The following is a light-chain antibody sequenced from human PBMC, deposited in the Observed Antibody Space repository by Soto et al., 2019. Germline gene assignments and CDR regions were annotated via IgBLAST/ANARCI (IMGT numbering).Light chain of an antibody. CDR1: SGHSSYA. Sequence: QSVLTQSPSASASLGASVKLTCTLSSGHSSYAIAWHQQQPEKGPRYLMKLNSDGSHSKGDGIPDRFSGSSSGAERYLTISSLHSEDESEYYCQAWDSGTVVFGGGTKLTVL. V-gene: IGLV4-69*01. CDR3: QAWDSGTVV. CDR2: LNSDGSH. J-gene: IGLJ2*01.